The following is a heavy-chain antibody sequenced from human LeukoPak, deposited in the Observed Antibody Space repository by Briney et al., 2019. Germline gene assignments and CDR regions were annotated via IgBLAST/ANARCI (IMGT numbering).Heavy chain of an antibody. D-gene: IGHD6-6*01. CDR1: GFTFSSYS. CDR3: ARVARYSSSSPPLDY. J-gene: IGHJ4*02. Sequence: PGGSLRLSCAPSGFTFSSYSMNWVRQAPGKGLEWVSYISSSSSTIYYADSVKGRFTISRDNAKNSLYLQMNSLRAEDTAVYYCARVARYSSSSPPLDYWGQGTLVTVSS. CDR2: ISSSSSTI. V-gene: IGHV3-48*01.